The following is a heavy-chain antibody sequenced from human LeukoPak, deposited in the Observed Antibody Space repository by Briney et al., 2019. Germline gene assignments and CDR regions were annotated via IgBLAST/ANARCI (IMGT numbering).Heavy chain of an antibody. CDR3: AKAAVAGNFDY. CDR1: GFTFSSYG. D-gene: IGHD6-19*01. V-gene: IGHV3-30*18. CDR2: ISYDGSNK. J-gene: IGHJ4*02. Sequence: GGSLRLSCAASGFTFSSYGMHWVRQAPGKGLEWVAVISYDGSNKYYADSVKGRFTISRDNSKNTLYLQMNSLRAEDTAVYYCAKAAVAGNFDYWGQGTLVTVSS.